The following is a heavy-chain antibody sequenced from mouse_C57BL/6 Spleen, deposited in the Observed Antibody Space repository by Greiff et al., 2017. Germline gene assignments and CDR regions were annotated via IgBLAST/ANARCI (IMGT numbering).Heavy chain of an antibody. J-gene: IGHJ1*03. Sequence: VQLKQSGPELVKPGASVKISCKASGYSFTDYNMNWVKQSNGKSLEWIGVINPNYGTTSYNQKFKGKATLTVDQSSSTAYMQLNSLTSEDSAVYYCARYYYGSSYRYFDVWGTGTTVTVSS. V-gene: IGHV1-39*01. CDR1: GYSFTDYN. CDR2: INPNYGTT. CDR3: ARYYYGSSYRYFDV. D-gene: IGHD1-1*01.